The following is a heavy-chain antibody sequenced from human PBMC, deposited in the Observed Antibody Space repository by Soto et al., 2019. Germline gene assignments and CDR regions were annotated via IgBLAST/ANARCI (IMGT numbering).Heavy chain of an antibody. CDR1: GGSFSGYY. V-gene: IGHV4-34*01. D-gene: IGHD6-13*01. CDR2: INHSGST. J-gene: IGHJ6*02. Sequence: PSETLSLTCAVYGGSFSGYYWSWIRQPPGKGLEWIGEINHSGSTNYNPSLKSRVTISVDTSKNQFSLKLSSVTAADTAVYYCARGGEVAAAGIYYYYGMDVWGQGTTVTVSS. CDR3: ARGGEVAAAGIYYYYGMDV.